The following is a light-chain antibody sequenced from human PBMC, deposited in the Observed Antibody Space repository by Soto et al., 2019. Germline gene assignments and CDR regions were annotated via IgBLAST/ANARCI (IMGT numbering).Light chain of an antibody. V-gene: IGLV2-14*01. CDR3: SSYTSSSTLYV. CDR2: EVN. J-gene: IGLJ1*01. Sequence: QSVLTQPVSVSGSPRQSITISCTGASSDVGSYTYVSWYQQHPGKAPKLMIYEVNNRPSGVSNRFSGSKSGNTASLTISGLQAEDEADYYCSSYTSSSTLYVFGTGTKVTVL. CDR1: SSDVGSYTY.